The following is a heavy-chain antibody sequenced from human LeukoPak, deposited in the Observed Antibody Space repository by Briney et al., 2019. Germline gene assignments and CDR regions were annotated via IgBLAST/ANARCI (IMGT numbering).Heavy chain of an antibody. D-gene: IGHD3-22*01. CDR2: IIPILGIA. CDR1: GGTFSSYA. V-gene: IGHV1-69*04. CDR3: AISSGYYKGYFDY. Sequence: GASVKVSCKASGGTFSSYAISWVQQAPGQGLEWMGRIIPILGIANYAQKFQGRVTITADKSTSTAYMELSSLRSEDTAVYYCAISSGYYKGYFDYWGQGTLVTVSS. J-gene: IGHJ4*02.